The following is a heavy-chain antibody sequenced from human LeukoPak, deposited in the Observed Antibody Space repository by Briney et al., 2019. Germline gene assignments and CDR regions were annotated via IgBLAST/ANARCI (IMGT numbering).Heavy chain of an antibody. CDR2: IGVAANT. CDR3: ARQNTPHGNFDY. D-gene: IGHD1-26*01. Sequence: PGGSLRLSCAASGFTFSSYDMHWVRQATGKGLEWVSAIGVAANTFYSGSVKGRFTISRENAKNSLYLLMSSLRAEDTAVYYCARQNTPHGNFDYRGQGTLVTVSS. V-gene: IGHV3-13*01. CDR1: GFTFSSYD. J-gene: IGHJ4*02.